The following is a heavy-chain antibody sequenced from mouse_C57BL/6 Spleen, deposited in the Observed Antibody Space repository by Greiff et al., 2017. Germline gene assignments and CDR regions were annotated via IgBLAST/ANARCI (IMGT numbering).Heavy chain of an antibody. CDR1: GYAFSSYW. D-gene: IGHD1-1*01. Sequence: VQLQQSGAELVKPGASVKISCKASGYAFSSYWMNWVKQRPGKGLEWIGQIYPGDGDTNYNGKFKGKATLTADKSSSTAYMQLSSLTSEDSAVYFCARGITTVVATGDYAMDYWGQGTSVTVSS. V-gene: IGHV1-80*01. CDR3: ARGITTVVATGDYAMDY. J-gene: IGHJ4*01. CDR2: IYPGDGDT.